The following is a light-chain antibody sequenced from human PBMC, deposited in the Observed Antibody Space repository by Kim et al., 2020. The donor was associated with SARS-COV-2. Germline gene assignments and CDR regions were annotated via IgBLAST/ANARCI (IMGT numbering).Light chain of an antibody. CDR3: LQDYHYPLT. CDR1: QGIGND. CDR2: AAS. V-gene: IGKV1-6*01. Sequence: AIQMTQSPSSLSASVGDRVTITCRASQGIGNDLSWYQQKPGKAPKLLIYAASTLQNGVPSSFSGSGSGTDFTLTISSLQPEDFATYYCLQDYHYPLTFGGGTKVEIK. J-gene: IGKJ4*01.